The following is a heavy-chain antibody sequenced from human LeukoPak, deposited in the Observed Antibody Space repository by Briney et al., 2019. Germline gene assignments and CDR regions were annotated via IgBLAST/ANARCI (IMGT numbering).Heavy chain of an antibody. Sequence: SETLSLTCTVSGGSISSSSYYWGWIRQPPGKGLEWIGSIYYSGSTYYNPSLKSRVTISVDTSKNQFSLKLSSVTAADTAVYYCARDGEVTMIATYYGMDVWGQGTTVTVSS. CDR3: ARDGEVTMIATYYGMDV. CDR2: IYYSGST. V-gene: IGHV4-39*07. J-gene: IGHJ6*02. D-gene: IGHD3-22*01. CDR1: GGSISSSSYY.